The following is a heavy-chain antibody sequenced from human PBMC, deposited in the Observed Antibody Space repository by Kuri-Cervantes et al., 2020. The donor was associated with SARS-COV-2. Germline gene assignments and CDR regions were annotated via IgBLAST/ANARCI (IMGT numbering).Heavy chain of an antibody. CDR1: GFTFDDYA. D-gene: IGHD4-11*01. Sequence: GGSLRLSCAASGFTFDDYAMHWVRQAPGKGLEWVSSISSSSSYIYYADSVKGRFTISRDNAKNSLYLQMNSLRAEDTAVYYCARVTTVTEGYWGQGTLVTVSS. CDR3: ARVTTVTEGY. J-gene: IGHJ4*02. CDR2: ISSSSSYI. V-gene: IGHV3-21*01.